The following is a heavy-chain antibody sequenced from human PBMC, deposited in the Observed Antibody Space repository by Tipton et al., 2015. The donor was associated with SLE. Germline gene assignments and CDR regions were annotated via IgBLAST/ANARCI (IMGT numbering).Heavy chain of an antibody. CDR3: ARGGGYSGHGY. J-gene: IGHJ4*02. CDR2: IHYTGST. CDR1: AGPISSNY. D-gene: IGHD1-26*01. Sequence: TLSLTCTVSAGPISSNYWSWIRQPPGKGLEWIGYIHYTGSTNYNPSLKSRVTISVDTSKNQFSLNLSSVTAADTAVYYCARGGGYSGHGYWGQGTLVTVSS. V-gene: IGHV4-59*01.